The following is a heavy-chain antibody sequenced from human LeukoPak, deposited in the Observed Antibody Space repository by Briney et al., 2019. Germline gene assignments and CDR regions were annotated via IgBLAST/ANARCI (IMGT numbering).Heavy chain of an antibody. CDR2: IIPIFGTA. CDR3: ARGSTLEYSSSPDY. CDR1: GGTFSSYA. D-gene: IGHD6-6*01. V-gene: IGHV1-69*13. Sequence: GASVNVSCKASGGTFSSYAISWVRQAPGQGLEWMGGIIPIFGTANYAQKFQGRVTITADESTSTAYMELSSLRSEDTAVYYCARGSTLEYSSSPDYWGQGTLVTVSS. J-gene: IGHJ4*02.